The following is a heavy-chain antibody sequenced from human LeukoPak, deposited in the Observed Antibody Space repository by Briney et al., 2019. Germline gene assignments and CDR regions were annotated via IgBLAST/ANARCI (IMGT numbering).Heavy chain of an antibody. CDR1: GDSVSRSDSY. Sequence: SETLSLTCSVSGDSVSRSDSYWDWIRQPPVKGLQWIGTIYYSGRTYYSPSLKSRVTMSVDTSNNQFSLNLRSVTAADTAVYYCARRRYYDGSGYLEWGQGTLLSVSS. CDR3: ARRRYYDGSGYLE. V-gene: IGHV4-39*01. CDR2: IYYSGRT. D-gene: IGHD3-22*01. J-gene: IGHJ1*01.